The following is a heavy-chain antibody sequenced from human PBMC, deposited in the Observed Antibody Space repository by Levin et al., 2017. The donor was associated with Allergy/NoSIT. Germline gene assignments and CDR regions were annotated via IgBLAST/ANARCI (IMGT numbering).Heavy chain of an antibody. D-gene: IGHD3-10*01. CDR3: VRDLEGYRGVIRFDF. CDR2: VAVPGPRL. Sequence: QPGGSLRLSCAVSGFSFSAYSMNWVRQAPGKGLEWLAYVAVPGPRLFYADSAKGRFTISRDNAQNSLYLQMNSLRAEDSGTYYCVRDLEGYRGVIRFDFWGQGTLVTVSS. V-gene: IGHV3-48*01. CDR1: GFSFSAYS. J-gene: IGHJ4*02.